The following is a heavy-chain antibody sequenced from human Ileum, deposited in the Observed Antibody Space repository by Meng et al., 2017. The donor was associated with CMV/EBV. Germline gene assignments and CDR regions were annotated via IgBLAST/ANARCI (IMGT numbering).Heavy chain of an antibody. Sequence: SETLSLTCTVSGGSISSSSYYWGWIRQPPGKGLEWIGSIYYSGSTYYNPSLKSRVTISVDTSKNQFSLKLSSVTAADTAVYYCARTTMVRGVTFSYYYYGMDVWGQGTMVTVSS. CDR3: ARTTMVRGVTFSYYYYGMDV. D-gene: IGHD3-10*01. J-gene: IGHJ6*02. CDR1: GGSISSSSYY. V-gene: IGHV4-39*07. CDR2: IYYSGST.